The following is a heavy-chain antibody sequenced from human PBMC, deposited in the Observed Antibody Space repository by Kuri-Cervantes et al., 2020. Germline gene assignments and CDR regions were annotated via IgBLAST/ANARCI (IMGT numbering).Heavy chain of an antibody. CDR1: GYSFTSYW. CDR2: IYPGDSDT. V-gene: IGHV5-51*01. Sequence: KVSCKGSGYSFTSYWIGWVRQMPGKGLEWMGLIYPGDSDTRYSPSFQGQVTLSADKSISTAYLQWSSLKASDTAMYYCARRYDFWSGYYSGYFDYWGQGTLVTVSS. J-gene: IGHJ4*02. CDR3: ARRYDFWSGYYSGYFDY. D-gene: IGHD3-3*01.